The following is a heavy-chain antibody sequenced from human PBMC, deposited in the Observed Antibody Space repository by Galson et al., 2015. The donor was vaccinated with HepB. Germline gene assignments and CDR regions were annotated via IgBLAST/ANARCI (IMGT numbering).Heavy chain of an antibody. CDR2: IIPIFGTA. CDR3: ARLPAAIDGGSFDP. V-gene: IGHV1-69*13. CDR1: GGTFSSYA. J-gene: IGHJ5*02. Sequence: SVKVSCKASGGTFSSYAISWVRQAPGQGLEWMGGIIPIFGTANYAQKFQGRVTITADESTSTAYMELSSLRSEDTAVYYCARLPAAIDGGSFDPWGQGTLVTVSS. D-gene: IGHD2-2*02.